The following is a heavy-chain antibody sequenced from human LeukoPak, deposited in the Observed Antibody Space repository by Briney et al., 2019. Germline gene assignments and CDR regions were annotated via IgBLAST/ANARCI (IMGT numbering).Heavy chain of an antibody. CDR2: IYYSGTT. CDR1: GGSISNYY. Sequence: SETLSLTCTVSGGSISNYYWSWIRQPPGKGLEWIGYIYYSGTTNYNPSLKSRVTISVDTSKNQFSLKLNSVTAADTAVYYCARGVYIAATQYGYWGQGTLVTVSS. J-gene: IGHJ4*02. D-gene: IGHD6-13*01. CDR3: ARGVYIAATQYGY. V-gene: IGHV4-59*01.